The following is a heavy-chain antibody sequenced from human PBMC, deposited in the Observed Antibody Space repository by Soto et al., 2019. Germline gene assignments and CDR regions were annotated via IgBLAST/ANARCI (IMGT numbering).Heavy chain of an antibody. V-gene: IGHV4-59*01. D-gene: IGHD6-6*01. CDR3: ARVQVSSSSSCTWFDP. Sequence: PSETLSLTCTVAAGSISSYYWNWIRQPPGKGLEWIGYIYYSGSTNYNPSLKSRVTISVDTSKNQFSLKLSSVTAADTAVYYCARVQVSSSSSCTWFDPWGQGTLVTVSS. CDR2: IYYSGST. J-gene: IGHJ5*02. CDR1: AGSISSYY.